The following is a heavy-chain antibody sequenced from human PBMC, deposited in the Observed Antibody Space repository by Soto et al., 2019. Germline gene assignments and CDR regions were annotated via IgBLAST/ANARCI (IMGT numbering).Heavy chain of an antibody. CDR2: IIPIFGTA. J-gene: IGHJ6*02. CDR1: GGTFSSYA. V-gene: IGHV1-69*06. CDR3: ASPRVGIVVVPAADLGYYYGMDV. D-gene: IGHD2-2*01. Sequence: ASVKVSCKASGGTFSSYAISWVRQAPGQGLEWMGGIIPIFGTANYAQKFQGRVTITADKSTSTAYMELSSLRSEDTAVYYCASPRVGIVVVPAADLGYYYGMDVWGQGTTVTVSS.